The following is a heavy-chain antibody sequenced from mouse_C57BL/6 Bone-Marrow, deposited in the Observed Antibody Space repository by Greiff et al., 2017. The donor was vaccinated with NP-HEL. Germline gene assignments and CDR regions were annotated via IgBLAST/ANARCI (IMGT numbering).Heavy chain of an antibody. CDR2: IRNKANGYTS. D-gene: IGHD2-3*01. J-gene: IGHJ3*01. V-gene: IGHV7-3*01. CDR3: ARSSSLDGYYSFAY. CDR1: GFTFTDYY. Sequence: EVQLVESGGGLVQPGGSLSLSCAASGFTFTDYYMSWVRQPPGKALEWLGFIRNKANGYTSEYSASVKGRFTISSDNSQSILYLQMNALRAEDSATYYCARSSSLDGYYSFAYWGQGTLVTVSA.